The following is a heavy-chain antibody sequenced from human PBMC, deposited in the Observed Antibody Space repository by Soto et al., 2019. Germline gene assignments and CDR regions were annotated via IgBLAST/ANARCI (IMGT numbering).Heavy chain of an antibody. Sequence: SETLSLTCTVSGGSISSSDYYWSWIRQPPGKGLEWIGYIYYSGSTYYNPSLKSRVTISVDTSKNQFSLKLSSVTAADTAVYYCAGSGHYYYYGMDVWGQGTTVTVSS. V-gene: IGHV4-30-4*01. D-gene: IGHD3-3*01. CDR1: GGSISSSDYY. CDR3: AGSGHYYYYGMDV. J-gene: IGHJ6*02. CDR2: IYYSGST.